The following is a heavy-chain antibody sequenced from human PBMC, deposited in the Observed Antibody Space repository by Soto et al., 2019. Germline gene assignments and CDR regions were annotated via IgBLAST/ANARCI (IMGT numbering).Heavy chain of an antibody. J-gene: IGHJ6*02. D-gene: IGHD3-3*01. Sequence: PSETLSLTCTVSGGSISSGEYYWTWIRQPPGKGLEWIGYISYSGSTHYSPSLKSRVSITVDTSKNQFSLNLASVSAEDTAVYYCARTSLTIFGPSNDYYGMGVWGQGTLVTVSS. V-gene: IGHV4-30-4*01. CDR3: ARTSLTIFGPSNDYYGMGV. CDR1: GGSISSGEYY. CDR2: ISYSGST.